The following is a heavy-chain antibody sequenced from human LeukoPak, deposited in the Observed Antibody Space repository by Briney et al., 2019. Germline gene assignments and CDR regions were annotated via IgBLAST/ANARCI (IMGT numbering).Heavy chain of an antibody. D-gene: IGHD6-13*01. CDR3: ARHPGIAAGGINY. J-gene: IGHJ4*02. V-gene: IGHV3-53*01. Sequence: GGSLRLSCAASGFTFSNYAMSWVRQAPGKGLEWVSVIYSGGSTFYADSVKGRFTISRDNSKNTLYLQMNSLRAEDTAVYYCARHPGIAAGGINYWGQGTLVTVSS. CDR2: IYSGGST. CDR1: GFTFSNYA.